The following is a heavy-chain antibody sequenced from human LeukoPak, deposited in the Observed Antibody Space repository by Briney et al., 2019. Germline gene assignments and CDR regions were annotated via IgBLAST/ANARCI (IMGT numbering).Heavy chain of an antibody. Sequence: GGTLRLFCGASGFTSPIHDMHWVRQAPGKGLEYVSGISETGGSTYYANSVKGRFIISRDNSKNTLYLQMGSLRAEDMAVYYCTRGLPGGLDSWGQGTLVTVSS. CDR2: ISETGGST. D-gene: IGHD3-10*01. CDR1: GFTSPIHD. CDR3: TRGLPGGLDS. J-gene: IGHJ4*02. V-gene: IGHV3-64*01.